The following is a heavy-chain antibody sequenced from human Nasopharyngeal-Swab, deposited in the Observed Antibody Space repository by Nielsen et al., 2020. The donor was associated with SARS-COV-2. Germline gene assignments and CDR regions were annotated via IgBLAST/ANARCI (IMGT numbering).Heavy chain of an antibody. Sequence: GGSLRLSCAGSGFSFSSYKINWVRQAPGKGLEWVSSISGDSTNIYYADSLKGRFTISRGNAKNSVYLQMDSLTAEDTAVYFCARESRAAAAGFDSWGHGTLVTVSS. J-gene: IGHJ5*01. CDR1: GFSFSSYK. CDR3: ARESRAAAAGFDS. V-gene: IGHV3-21*01. CDR2: ISGDSTNI. D-gene: IGHD6-13*01.